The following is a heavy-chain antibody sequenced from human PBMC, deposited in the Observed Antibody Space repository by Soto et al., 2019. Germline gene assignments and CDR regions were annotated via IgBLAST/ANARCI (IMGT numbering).Heavy chain of an antibody. J-gene: IGHJ3*02. CDR1: GYTFTSYG. D-gene: IGHD3-9*01. CDR3: ARGRYDILTGDGAFDI. Sequence: ASVKVSCKASGYTFTSYGISWVRQAPGQGLEWMGWISAYNGNTNYAQKLQGRVTMTTDTSTSTAYMELRSLRSDGTAVYYCARGRYDILTGDGAFDIWGQGTMVTVSS. V-gene: IGHV1-18*01. CDR2: ISAYNGNT.